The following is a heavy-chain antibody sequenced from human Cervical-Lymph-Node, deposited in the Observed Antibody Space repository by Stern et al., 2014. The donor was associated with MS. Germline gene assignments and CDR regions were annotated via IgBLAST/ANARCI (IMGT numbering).Heavy chain of an antibody. CDR1: GFSLRTNGVA. V-gene: IGHV2-5*02. CDR2: IYWDGDK. D-gene: IGHD4-17*01. CDR3: LYAPHGDFLEDAFDI. Sequence: QVTLXXSGPTLVKPTETLRLTCTFSGFSLRTNGVAVGWIRQSPGKAXEFLALIYWDGDKRTNPSRKPRLTITTATSQSQVVLKMPSLDPVDTATYYCLYAPHGDFLEDAFDIWGHGTMVTISS. J-gene: IGHJ3*02.